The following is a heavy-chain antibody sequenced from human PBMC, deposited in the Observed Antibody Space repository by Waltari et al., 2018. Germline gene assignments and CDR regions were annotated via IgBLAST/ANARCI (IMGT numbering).Heavy chain of an antibody. CDR1: GFTVRPNF. J-gene: IGHJ4*02. CDR2: IYSGGNT. Sequence: EVQLVESGGNLIQPGGSLRLSFPASGFTVRPNFISWVRQAPGKGLEWVSIIYSGGNTYYAGSVKGRFTISRDNYKNMVYLEMNSLRAEDTAVYYCAKQSPSYTRGWYPLESWGPGTLVTVSP. D-gene: IGHD6-19*01. V-gene: IGHV3-53*01. CDR3: AKQSPSYTRGWYPLES.